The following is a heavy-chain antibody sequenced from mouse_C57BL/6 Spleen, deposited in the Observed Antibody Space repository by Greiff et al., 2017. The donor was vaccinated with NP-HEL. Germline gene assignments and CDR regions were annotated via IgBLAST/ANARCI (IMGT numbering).Heavy chain of an antibody. V-gene: IGHV5-4*01. CDR1: GFTFSSYA. Sequence: EVQLVESGGGLVKPGGSLKLSCAASGFTFSSYAMSWVRQTPEKRLEWVATISDGGSYTYYPDNVKGRFTISRDNAKNNLYLQMSHLKSEDTAMYYCARGYYSKAWFAYWGQGTLVTVSA. D-gene: IGHD2-5*01. CDR3: ARGYYSKAWFAY. CDR2: ISDGGSYT. J-gene: IGHJ3*01.